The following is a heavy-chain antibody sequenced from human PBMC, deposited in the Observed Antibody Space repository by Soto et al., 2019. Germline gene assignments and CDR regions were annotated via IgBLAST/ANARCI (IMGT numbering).Heavy chain of an antibody. Sequence: SETLSLSCAVYVGSCSGYYWSWIRQPPGKGLEWIGEINHSGSTNYNPSLKSRVTISVDTSKNQFSLKLSSVTAADTAVYYCARGYPPTMIVARGAFDIWGQGTMVTVSS. CDR2: INHSGST. CDR1: VGSCSGYY. CDR3: ARGYPPTMIVARGAFDI. D-gene: IGHD3-22*01. V-gene: IGHV4-34*01. J-gene: IGHJ3*02.